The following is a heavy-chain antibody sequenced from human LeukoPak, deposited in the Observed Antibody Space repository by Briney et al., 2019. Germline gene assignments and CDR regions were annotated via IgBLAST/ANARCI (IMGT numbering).Heavy chain of an antibody. J-gene: IGHJ4*02. Sequence: NPGGSLRLSCAASGFTFSSYSMNWVRQAPGKGLEWVSSISSSSSYIYYADSVKGRFTISRDNSKNTLYLQMNSLGAEDTAVYYCAKTGNYYDSSGYCLDYWGQGTLATVSS. D-gene: IGHD3-22*01. CDR2: ISSSSSYI. V-gene: IGHV3-21*01. CDR1: GFTFSSYS. CDR3: AKTGNYYDSSGYCLDY.